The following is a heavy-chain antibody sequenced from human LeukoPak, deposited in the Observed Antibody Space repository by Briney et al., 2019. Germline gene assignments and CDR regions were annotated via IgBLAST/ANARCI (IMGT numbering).Heavy chain of an antibody. CDR2: IYYSGST. D-gene: IGHD6-13*01. CDR1: GGSFSGYY. CDR3: ARVTGYMTEDYFDY. V-gene: IGHV4-59*01. Sequence: SETLSLTCAVYGGSFSGYYWSWVRQPPGKGLEWIGYIYYSGSTNYNPSLKSRVTISVDTSKNQFSLRLSSVTAADTAVYYCARVTGYMTEDYFDYWGQGTLITVSS. J-gene: IGHJ4*02.